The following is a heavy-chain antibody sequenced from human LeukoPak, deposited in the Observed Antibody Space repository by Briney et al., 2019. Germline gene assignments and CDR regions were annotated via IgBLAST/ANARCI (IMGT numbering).Heavy chain of an antibody. J-gene: IGHJ3*02. D-gene: IGHD1-7*01. CDR2: ISTNTTTI. CDR1: GFTFKFYS. Sequence: GGSLRLSCAASGFTFKFYSMNWVRQAPGKGLEWVSYISTNTTTIYYADSVKGRFTISRDNAKNSLYLQMNSLRVEDTAVYYCARESSNWNYPNAFDIWGQGTMVTVSS. CDR3: ARESSNWNYPNAFDI. V-gene: IGHV3-48*01.